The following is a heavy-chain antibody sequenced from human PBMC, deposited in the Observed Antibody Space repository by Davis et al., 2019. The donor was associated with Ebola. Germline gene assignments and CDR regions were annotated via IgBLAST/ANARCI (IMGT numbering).Heavy chain of an antibody. D-gene: IGHD3-22*01. V-gene: IGHV3-7*01. J-gene: IGHJ2*01. CDR1: GFTSSRYW. CDR3: ARLSYDTTDYSSLFYYWYFDL. Sequence: PGGSLRLSCAVSGFTSSRYWMSWVRQAPGKGLEWVANIKEDGSEKYYVDSVKSRFTISRDNAKNSLYLQMNSLRAEDTAVYYCARLSYDTTDYSSLFYYWYFDLWGRGTLVTVSS. CDR2: IKEDGSEK.